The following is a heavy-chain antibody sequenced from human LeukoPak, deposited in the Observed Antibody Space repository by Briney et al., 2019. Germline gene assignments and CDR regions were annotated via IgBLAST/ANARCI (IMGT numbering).Heavy chain of an antibody. CDR2: IIDSSSTI. V-gene: IGHV3-48*02. D-gene: IGHD6-19*01. J-gene: IGHJ4*02. Sequence: TGGSLRLSCAAPGFTFSRYSMNWVRQAPGKGLEWVSYIIDSSSTIYYADSVKGRFTISRDNAKNSLYLQMNSLRDEDTAVYYCARGYSGGYDYWGQGTLVTVSS. CDR1: GFTFSRYS. CDR3: ARGYSGGYDY.